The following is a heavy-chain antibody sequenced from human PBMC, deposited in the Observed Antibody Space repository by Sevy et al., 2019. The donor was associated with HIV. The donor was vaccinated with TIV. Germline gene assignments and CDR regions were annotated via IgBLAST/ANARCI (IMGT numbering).Heavy chain of an antibody. Sequence: SETLSLTCTVSGGSISSYYWSWIRQPAGKGLEWIGRIYTSGGTNYNPSLKSRVTMSVDTSKNQFSLKLSSVTAADTAVYYCARAIAAAGTGYYYMDVWGKGTTVTVSS. V-gene: IGHV4-4*07. CDR2: IYTSGGT. CDR3: ARAIAAAGTGYYYMDV. J-gene: IGHJ6*03. D-gene: IGHD6-13*01. CDR1: GGSISSYY.